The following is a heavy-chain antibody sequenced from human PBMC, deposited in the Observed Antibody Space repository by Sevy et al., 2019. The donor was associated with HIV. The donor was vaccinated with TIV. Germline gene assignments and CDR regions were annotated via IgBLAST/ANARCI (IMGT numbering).Heavy chain of an antibody. V-gene: IGHV3-30-3*01. Sequence: GGSLRLSCAASGFTFSDYAMHWVRHTQGKGLEWVAVISYDGINKNYADSVKGRFTLSRDNSKNTLSLQMNSPRTEDTADYYCARDRSTRWINYYFDYWGQGTLVTVSS. D-gene: IGHD2-2*01. CDR3: ARDRSTRWINYYFDY. CDR2: ISYDGINK. CDR1: GFTFSDYA. J-gene: IGHJ4*02.